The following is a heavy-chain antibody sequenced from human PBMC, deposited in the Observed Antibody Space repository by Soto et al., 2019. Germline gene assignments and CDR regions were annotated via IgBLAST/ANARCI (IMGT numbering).Heavy chain of an antibody. CDR2: ITRKTDGGTT. D-gene: IGHD2-21*02. V-gene: IGHV3-15*01. Sequence: EVQLVESGGGLVKPGGSLRLSCAASGFTFSNACMSWVRQAPGKGLEWVGRITRKTDGGTTDYAAPVKGRFTISRDDSKNKLYLQMHSLKTEDPAVYYCNTCPPLVVVTAIRGGAFEIWGQGTMVTVSS. CDR3: NTCPPLVVVTAIRGGAFEI. J-gene: IGHJ3*02. CDR1: GFTFSNAC.